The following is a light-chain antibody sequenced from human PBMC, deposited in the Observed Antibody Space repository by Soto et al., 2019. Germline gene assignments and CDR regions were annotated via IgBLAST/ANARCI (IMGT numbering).Light chain of an antibody. CDR1: QDISNY. V-gene: IGKV1-33*01. Sequence: DIQMTQSPSSLSASVGDRVTITCQASQDISNYLNWYQQKPGKAPKLLIYDASNLETGVPSRFSGSGTGTDFTFTSSSLQPEDIATYYCQQYDNLLTWTFGQGTKVEIK. CDR3: QQYDNLLTWT. CDR2: DAS. J-gene: IGKJ1*01.